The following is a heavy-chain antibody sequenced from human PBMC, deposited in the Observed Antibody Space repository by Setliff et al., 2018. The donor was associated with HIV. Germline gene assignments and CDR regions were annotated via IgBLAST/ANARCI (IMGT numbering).Heavy chain of an antibody. D-gene: IGHD6-13*01. CDR1: GGTFSSYA. CDR2: IIPVFGTT. V-gene: IGHV1-69*13. Sequence: SVKVSCKASGGTFSSYAISWVRQAPGQGLDWMGGIIPVFGTTNYAQKFQGRVTITADESTSTAYMELSSLRSEDTAVYYCARDSSRSSPDYYYYGMDVWGQGTTVTVSS. J-gene: IGHJ6*02. CDR3: ARDSSRSSPDYYYYGMDV.